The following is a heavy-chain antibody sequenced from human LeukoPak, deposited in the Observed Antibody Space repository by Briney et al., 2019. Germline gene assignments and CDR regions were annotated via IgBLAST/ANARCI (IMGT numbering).Heavy chain of an antibody. Sequence: GGSLRLSCAASGFTFSGSAMHWVRQASGKGLEWVGRIRSKANSYATAYAASVKGRFTISRDDSKNTAYLQMNSLKTEDTAVYYCTRLILEGANDYWGQGTLVTVSS. V-gene: IGHV3-73*01. CDR1: GFTFSGSA. CDR2: IRSKANSYAT. CDR3: TRLILEGANDY. D-gene: IGHD1-26*01. J-gene: IGHJ4*02.